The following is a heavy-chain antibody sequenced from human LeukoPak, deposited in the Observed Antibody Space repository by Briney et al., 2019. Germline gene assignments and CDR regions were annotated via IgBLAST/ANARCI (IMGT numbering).Heavy chain of an antibody. CDR2: ISYVGSNK. Sequence: GGSLRLSCAASGFTFSSYGMHWVRQAPGKGLEWVAAISYVGSNKYYADSVKGRFTISRDNSKNTLYLQMNSLRAEDTAVYYCAKDEYYGSGSYYYYYYGMDVWRRGTTVTVPS. D-gene: IGHD3-10*01. J-gene: IGHJ6*01. V-gene: IGHV3-30*18. CDR1: GFTFSSYG. CDR3: AKDEYYGSGSYYYYYYGMDV.